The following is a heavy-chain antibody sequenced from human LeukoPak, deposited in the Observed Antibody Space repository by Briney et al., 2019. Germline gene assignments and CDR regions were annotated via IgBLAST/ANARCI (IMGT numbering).Heavy chain of an antibody. J-gene: IGHJ3*02. CDR1: GYTFTGYY. CDR2: INPNSGGT. Sequence: GASVKVSCKASGYTFTGYYMHWVRQAPGQGLEWMGWINPNSGGTNYAQKFQGRVTMTRDTSISTAYMELSRLRSDDTAVYYCARDKRSVLDTAMAKAAFDIWGQGTMVTVSS. V-gene: IGHV1-2*02. CDR3: ARDKRSVLDTAMAKAAFDI. D-gene: IGHD5-18*01.